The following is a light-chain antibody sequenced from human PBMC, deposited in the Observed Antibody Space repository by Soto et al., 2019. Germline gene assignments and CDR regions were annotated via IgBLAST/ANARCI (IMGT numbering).Light chain of an antibody. V-gene: IGKV3-15*01. CDR2: GTS. CDR3: QPYNNWPPEGT. Sequence: EVVMTQSPATLSVSPGERATLSCRASQSVSSNLAWYQHKPGQAPRLLIYGTSNRAAGVPARFSGSGSGTEFTLTISSLQSEDFAVYYCQPYNNWPPEGTFGQGTKLEIK. J-gene: IGKJ2*01. CDR1: QSVSSN.